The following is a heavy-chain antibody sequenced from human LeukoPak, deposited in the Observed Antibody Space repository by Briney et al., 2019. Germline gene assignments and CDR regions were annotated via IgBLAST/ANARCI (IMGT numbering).Heavy chain of an antibody. Sequence: KPGGSLLLSCAASGFTFSSYSMNWVRQAPGKGLEWVSSISSSSSYIYYADSVKGRFTISRDNAKNSLYLQTNSLRAEDTAVYYCARDPLAYDSSGYPPFVDYWGQGTLVTVSS. CDR1: GFTFSSYS. CDR2: ISSSSSYI. J-gene: IGHJ4*02. V-gene: IGHV3-21*01. D-gene: IGHD3-22*01. CDR3: ARDPLAYDSSGYPPFVDY.